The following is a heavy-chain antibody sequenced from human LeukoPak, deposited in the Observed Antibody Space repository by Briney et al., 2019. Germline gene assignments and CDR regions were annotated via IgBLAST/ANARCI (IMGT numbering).Heavy chain of an antibody. J-gene: IGHJ6*02. Sequence: GGSLRLSCAASGFTFSSYGMLWVRQAPGKGLEWVAVIWYDGSNKYYADSVKGRFTISRDNSKNTLYLQMNSLRAEDTAVYYCTTDRLLTTSARNNYYYYAMDVWGQGTTVTVSS. V-gene: IGHV3-33*01. D-gene: IGHD4-17*01. CDR2: IWYDGSNK. CDR1: GFTFSSYG. CDR3: TTDRLLTTSARNNYYYYAMDV.